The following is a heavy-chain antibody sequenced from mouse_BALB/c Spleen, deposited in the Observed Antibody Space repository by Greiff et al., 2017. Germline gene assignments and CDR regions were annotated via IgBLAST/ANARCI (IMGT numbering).Heavy chain of an antibody. CDR1: GYSITSDYA. J-gene: IGHJ3*01. CDR2: ISYSGST. D-gene: IGHD2-3*01. CDR3: ARSLDGYWFAY. V-gene: IGHV3-2*02. Sequence: VQLKESGPGLVKPSQSLSLTCTVTGYSITSDYAWNWIRQLPGNKLEWMGYISYSGSTSYNPSLKSRISITRDTSKNQFSLQLNSVTTEDTATYYCARSLDGYWFAYWGQGTLVTVSA.